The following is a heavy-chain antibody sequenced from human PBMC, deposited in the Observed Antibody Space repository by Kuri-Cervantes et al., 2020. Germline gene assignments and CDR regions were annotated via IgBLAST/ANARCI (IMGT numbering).Heavy chain of an antibody. Sequence: GGSLRLSCAASGFTFSSYGMHWVRQAPGKGLEWVAVIWYDGSNKYYADSVKGRFTISRDNSKNTLYLQMNSLRAEDTAVYYCASPSIAVAGTWYYYYGMDVWGQGTTVTVSS. V-gene: IGHV3-33*01. CDR2: IWYDGSNK. CDR1: GFTFSSYG. D-gene: IGHD6-19*01. CDR3: ASPSIAVAGTWYYYYGMDV. J-gene: IGHJ6*02.